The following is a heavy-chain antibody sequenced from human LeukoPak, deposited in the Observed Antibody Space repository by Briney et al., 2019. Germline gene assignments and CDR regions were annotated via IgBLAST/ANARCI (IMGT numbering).Heavy chain of an antibody. CDR2: IYSDGST. Sequence: TGGSLRLSCAASGFTVSNNYMSWVRQAPGKGLEWVSLIYSDGSTYYADSVKGRFTISRDNSKNTLYLQMNSLRAEDTAVYYCARGGITMVRGVIGSWGQGTMVTVSS. CDR3: ARGGITMVRGVIGS. J-gene: IGHJ3*01. V-gene: IGHV3-66*01. D-gene: IGHD3-10*01. CDR1: GFTVSNNY.